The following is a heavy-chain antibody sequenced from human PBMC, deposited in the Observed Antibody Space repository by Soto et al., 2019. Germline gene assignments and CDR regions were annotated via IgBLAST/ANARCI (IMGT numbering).Heavy chain of an antibody. Sequence: ASVKVSCKASGGTFSSYAISWVRQAPGQGLEWMGGIIPIFGTAKYEQKLQGRVTITADESTSTAYMELSSLRSEETAVYYCARLQGRLHTRWFHXWGQGTLVTVSX. CDR1: GGTFSSYA. CDR2: IIPIFGTA. V-gene: IGHV1-69*13. J-gene: IGHJ5*02. D-gene: IGHD6-25*01. CDR3: ARLQGRLHTRWFHX.